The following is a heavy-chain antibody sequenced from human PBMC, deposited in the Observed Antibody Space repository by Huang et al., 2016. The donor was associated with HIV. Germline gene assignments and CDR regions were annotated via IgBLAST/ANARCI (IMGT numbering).Heavy chain of an antibody. Sequence: QVQLVQSGAEVRKPGSSVKVSCRASGGSFNNFGINWVRQAPGPGLEWRGGIIPRLGTRNDAQRFQGRVTITADETTGVVDMELSSLRSDDTAVYFCAKRGGAWGSPYAFDLWGPGTMVTVSS. CDR1: GGSFNNFG. J-gene: IGHJ3*01. V-gene: IGHV1-69*13. CDR3: AKRGGAWGSPYAFDL. CDR2: IIPRLGTR. D-gene: IGHD3-16*01.